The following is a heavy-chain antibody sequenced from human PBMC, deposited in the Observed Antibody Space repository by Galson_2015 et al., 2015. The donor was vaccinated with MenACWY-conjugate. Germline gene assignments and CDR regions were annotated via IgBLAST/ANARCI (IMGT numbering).Heavy chain of an antibody. CDR3: ANSPPLYDLWSDYYNAFHI. V-gene: IGHV3-23*01. CDR2: ISGSGGIT. D-gene: IGHD3-3*01. J-gene: IGHJ3*02. CDR1: GFTFSTYA. Sequence: SLRLSYAASGFTFSTYAMSWVRQAPGKGLEWVSAISGSGGITYYADSVKGRFTISRDNSKNTLYLQINSLRAEDTAVYYCANSPPLYDLWSDYYNAFHICGQGTMVTVSS.